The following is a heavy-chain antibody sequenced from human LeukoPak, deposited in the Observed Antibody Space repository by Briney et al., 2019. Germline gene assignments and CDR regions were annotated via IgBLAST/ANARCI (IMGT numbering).Heavy chain of an antibody. CDR1: GNSVRSSSVY. J-gene: IGHJ6*03. Sequence: SETLSLTCTVSGNSVRSSSVYWGWIRQPPGKGLEWIGSIYYSGTTNYNPSLKSRVTISVDTSKNQFSLKLSSVTAADTAVYYCARLYRGGGLAGTLGAYYYYYMDVWGKGTTVTVSS. D-gene: IGHD1-20*01. CDR3: ARLYRGGGLAGTLGAYYYYYMDV. V-gene: IGHV4-39*07. CDR2: IYYSGTT.